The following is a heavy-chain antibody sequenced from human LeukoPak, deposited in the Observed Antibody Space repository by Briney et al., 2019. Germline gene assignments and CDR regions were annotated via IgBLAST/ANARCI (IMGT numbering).Heavy chain of an antibody. Sequence: GRSLRLSCAASGFTFSSYPMHWVRQAPGKGLEWVAVISYDGSNKYYVDSVKGRFTISRDNSKNTLYLQMNSLRAEDTAVYYCARSLTMSLSDAFDIGGQGTMVTVSP. V-gene: IGHV3-30*04. J-gene: IGHJ3*02. CDR3: ARSLTMSLSDAFDI. CDR1: GFTFSSYP. CDR2: ISYDGSNK. D-gene: IGHD3-22*01.